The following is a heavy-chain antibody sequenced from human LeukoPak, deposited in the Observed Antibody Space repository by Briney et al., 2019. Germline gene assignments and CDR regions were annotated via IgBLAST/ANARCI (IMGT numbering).Heavy chain of an antibody. V-gene: IGHV3-21*01. CDR1: GFTFSSYS. CDR2: ISSSSSYI. D-gene: IGHD2-21*01. CDR3: ARRLFSSHYFDY. J-gene: IGHJ4*02. Sequence: GGSLRLSCAASGFTFSSYSMTWVRQTPGKGLEWVSSISSSSSYIYYADSVKGRFTISRDNAKNSLYLQMNSLRAEDTAVYYCARRLFSSHYFDYWGQGTLVTVSS.